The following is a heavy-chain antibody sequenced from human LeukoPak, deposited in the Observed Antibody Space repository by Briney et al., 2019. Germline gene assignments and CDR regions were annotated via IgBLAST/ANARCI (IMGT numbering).Heavy chain of an antibody. CDR1: GFTFHDYA. J-gene: IGHJ4*02. V-gene: IGHV3-9*01. CDR2: ISWNSATT. D-gene: IGHD4-17*01. CDR3: AKGLTVTTNYFDY. Sequence: GRSLRLFCAASGFTFHDYAMHWVRHAPGKGLEWVSGISWNSATTGYADFVEGRFTISRDNAKNSLFLQMNSLRPEDTALYYCAKGLTVTTNYFDYWGQGTLVTVSS.